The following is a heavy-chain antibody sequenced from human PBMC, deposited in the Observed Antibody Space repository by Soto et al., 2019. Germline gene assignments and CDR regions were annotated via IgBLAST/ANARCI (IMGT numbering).Heavy chain of an antibody. Sequence: EVQLVESGGDLVQPGGSLRLSCVASGFTFSPYWMSWFRQAPGRRLQWVATINNDGSEKYYADSVKGRFTISRDNARDSLYLQLTSVRAEDTAIYYCARGSNQDYGGQGTLVAVSS. CDR1: GFTFSPYW. CDR2: INNDGSEK. D-gene: IGHD2-8*01. J-gene: IGHJ4*02. V-gene: IGHV3-7*03. CDR3: ARGSNQDY.